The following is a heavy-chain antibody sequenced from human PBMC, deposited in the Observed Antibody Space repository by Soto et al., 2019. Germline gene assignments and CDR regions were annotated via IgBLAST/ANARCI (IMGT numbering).Heavy chain of an antibody. D-gene: IGHD1-26*01. J-gene: IGHJ3*02. CDR3: ARAKSIVGNSAAFDI. CDR2: IIPIFGTA. Sequence: ASVKVSCKASGGTFSSYAISWVRQAPGQGLEWMGGIIPIFGTANYAQKFQGRVTITADESTSTAYMELSSLRSEDTAVYYCARAKSIVGNSAAFDIWGQGTMVTVSS. V-gene: IGHV1-69*13. CDR1: GGTFSSYA.